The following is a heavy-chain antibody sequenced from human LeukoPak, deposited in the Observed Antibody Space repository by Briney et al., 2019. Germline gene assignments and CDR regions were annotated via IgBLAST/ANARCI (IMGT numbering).Heavy chain of an antibody. V-gene: IGHV3-21*01. CDR3: ARDRYDSLLGQYYYYYYYMDV. J-gene: IGHJ6*03. D-gene: IGHD3-22*01. CDR1: GFTFSSYS. Sequence: GGSLRLSCAASGFTFSSYSMNWVRQAPGKGLEWVSSISSSSSYIYYADSVKGRFTISRDNAKNSLYLQMNSLRAEGTAVYYCARDRYDSLLGQYYYYYYYMDVWGKGTTVTVSS. CDR2: ISSSSSYI.